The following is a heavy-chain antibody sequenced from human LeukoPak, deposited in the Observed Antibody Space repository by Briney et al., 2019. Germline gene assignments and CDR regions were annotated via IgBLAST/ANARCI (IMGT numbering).Heavy chain of an antibody. V-gene: IGHV4-59*01. CDR2: FSFTEST. CDR3: ARLEVGAAAGTGTYYYYYYMDV. Sequence: SETLSLTCTVSGGSISSSDWSWIRQPPGKGLEWIGYFSFTESTKYNPSLKSRVTMSVDTSKNQFSLKLSSVTAADTAVYYCARLEVGAAAGTGTYYYYYYMDVWGKGTTVTISS. J-gene: IGHJ6*03. CDR1: GGSISSSD. D-gene: IGHD6-13*01.